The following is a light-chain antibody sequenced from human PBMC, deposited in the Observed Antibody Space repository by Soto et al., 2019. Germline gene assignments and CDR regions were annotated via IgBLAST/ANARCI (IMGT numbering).Light chain of an antibody. CDR3: QQYNNWPRT. CDR1: QSVSSN. Sequence: EIVMTHSPATLSVSPGERATPSCRASQSVSSNLAWYQQKPGQAPRLIIYGASTRATGIPARFSGSGSGTEFTLTISSLQSEDVAVYYCQQYNNWPRTLGQGTKVDIK. V-gene: IGKV3-15*01. CDR2: GAS. J-gene: IGKJ1*01.